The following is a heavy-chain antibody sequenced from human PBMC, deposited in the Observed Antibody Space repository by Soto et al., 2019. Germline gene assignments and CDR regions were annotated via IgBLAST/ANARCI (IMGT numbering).Heavy chain of an antibody. D-gene: IGHD3-3*01. J-gene: IGHJ6*02. V-gene: IGHV3-49*04. CDR1: GFTFGDYA. Sequence: GGSLRLSCTASGFTFGDYAMSWVRQAPGKGLEWVGFIRSKAYGGTTEYAASVKGRFTISRDDSKSIAYLQMNSLKTEDTAVYYCTRDNYDFWSGYLTYYYYGMDVWGQGTKVTVTS. CDR3: TRDNYDFWSGYLTYYYYGMDV. CDR2: IRSKAYGGTT.